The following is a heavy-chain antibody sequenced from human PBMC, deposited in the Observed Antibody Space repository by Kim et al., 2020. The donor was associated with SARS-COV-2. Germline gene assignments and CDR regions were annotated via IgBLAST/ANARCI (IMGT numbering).Heavy chain of an antibody. CDR1: GYTFTGYY. CDR3: AGVGPAADPTGPYYYYYGMDV. D-gene: IGHD2-2*01. V-gene: IGHV1-2*02. J-gene: IGHJ6*02. Sequence: ASVKVSCKASGYTFTGYYMRWVRQAPGQGLEWMGWINPNSGGTNYAQKFQGRVTMTRDTSTSTAYMELSRLRSDDTAVYYCAGVGPAADPTGPYYYYYGMDVWGQGTTVTVSS. CDR2: INPNSGGT.